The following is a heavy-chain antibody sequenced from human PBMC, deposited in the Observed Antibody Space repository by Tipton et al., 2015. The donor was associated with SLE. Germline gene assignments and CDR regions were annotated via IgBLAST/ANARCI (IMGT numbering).Heavy chain of an antibody. CDR1: GVSISSYY. CDR2: IYSNGST. J-gene: IGHJ3*02. CDR3: ARHGSVVTLHAFDM. V-gene: IGHV4-4*08. D-gene: IGHD2-21*02. Sequence: TLSLTCTVSGVSISSYYWSWIRQPPGKGLEWIGYIYSNGSTNYNPSLRSRVTISVDTSKNQFSLKLSAVTAADTAVYYCARHGSVVTLHAFDMWGQGTKVSVSS.